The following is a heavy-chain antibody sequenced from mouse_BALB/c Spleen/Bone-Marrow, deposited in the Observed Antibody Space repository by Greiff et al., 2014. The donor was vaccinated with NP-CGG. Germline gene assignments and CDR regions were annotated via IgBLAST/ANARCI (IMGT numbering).Heavy chain of an antibody. D-gene: IGHD1-1*01. Sequence: VQLQQSGAELVKPGASVKLSCTASGFNIKDTYMHWVKQRPEQGLEWIGRIDPANGNTKNDPKFQGKATITADTSSNTAYLQLSSLTSEDTAVYYCATLTTVVDAMDYWGQGTSVTVSS. CDR1: GFNIKDTY. V-gene: IGHV14-3*02. J-gene: IGHJ4*01. CDR3: ATLTTVVDAMDY. CDR2: IDPANGNT.